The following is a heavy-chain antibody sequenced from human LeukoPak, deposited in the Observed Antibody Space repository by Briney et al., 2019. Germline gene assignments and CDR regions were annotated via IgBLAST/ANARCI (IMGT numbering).Heavy chain of an antibody. CDR2: ISYDGSNK. V-gene: IGHV3-30*04. J-gene: IGHJ5*02. CDR3: ARESGWGVATSCSGGSCYYIRNWFDP. D-gene: IGHD2-15*01. Sequence: GRSLRLSCAASGFTFSSYAMHWVRQAPGKGLEWVAVISYDGSNKYYADSGKGRFTISRDNSKNTLYMKMNSMRAEATAVYYCARESGWGVATSCSGGSCYYIRNWFDPWGQGTLVTVSS. CDR1: GFTFSSYA.